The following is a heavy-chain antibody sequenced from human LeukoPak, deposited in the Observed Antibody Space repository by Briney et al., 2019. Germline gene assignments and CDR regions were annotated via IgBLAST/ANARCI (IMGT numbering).Heavy chain of an antibody. J-gene: IGHJ4*02. V-gene: IGHV4-39*01. CDR2: VYHTGTT. Sequence: SETLSLTCSVSGDSISTYGLYWGWLRQPPGKGLEWIASVYHTGTTYHNPSLKSRVTLAVDTSKNQFSLNLRSLSAADTAVYYSARHFWWQFDYWGQGSLVAVSS. CDR1: GDSISTYGLY. CDR3: ARHFWWQFDY. D-gene: IGHD2-8*02.